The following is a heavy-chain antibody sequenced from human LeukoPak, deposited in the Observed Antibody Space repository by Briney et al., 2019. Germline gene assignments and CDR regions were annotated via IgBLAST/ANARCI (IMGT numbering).Heavy chain of an antibody. CDR3: AKDYYGSGSYDY. CDR1: GFTFSSYG. D-gene: IGHD3-10*01. V-gene: IGHV3-30*18. J-gene: IGHJ4*02. CDR2: ISYDGSNK. Sequence: GGSLRLSCAASGFTFSSYGMHWVRQAPGKGLEWVAVISYDGSNKYYADSVKGQFTISRDNSMNTLYLQMNSLRAEDTAVYYCAKDYYGSGSYDYWGQGTLVTVSS.